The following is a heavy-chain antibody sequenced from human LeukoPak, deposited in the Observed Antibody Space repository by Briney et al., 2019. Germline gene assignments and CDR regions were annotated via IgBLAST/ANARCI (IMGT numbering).Heavy chain of an antibody. D-gene: IGHD6-13*01. CDR2: TKQDGSEK. J-gene: IGHJ4*02. V-gene: IGHV3-7*01. CDR3: ARSSSWLKTGLWNDY. Sequence: PGGSLRLSCAASGFTFSSYWMSWVRQAPGKGLEWVANTKQDGSEKYYVDSVKGRFTISRDNAKNSLYLQMNSLRAEDTAVYYCARSSSWLKTGLWNDYWGQGTLVTVSS. CDR1: GFTFSSYW.